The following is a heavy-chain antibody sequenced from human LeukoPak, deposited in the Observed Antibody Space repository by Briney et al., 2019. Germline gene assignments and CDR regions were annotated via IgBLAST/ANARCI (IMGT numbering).Heavy chain of an antibody. CDR2: ISAYNGNT. Sequence: ASVKVSCKASGYTFTSYGISWVRQAPGQGLEWMGWISAYNGNTNYAQKLQGRVTMTTDTSTSTAYMELRSLRSDDTAVYYCASANYDFWSGSPDYYGMDVWGQGTTVIVSS. CDR3: ASANYDFWSGSPDYYGMDV. CDR1: GYTFTSYG. J-gene: IGHJ6*02. V-gene: IGHV1-18*01. D-gene: IGHD3-3*01.